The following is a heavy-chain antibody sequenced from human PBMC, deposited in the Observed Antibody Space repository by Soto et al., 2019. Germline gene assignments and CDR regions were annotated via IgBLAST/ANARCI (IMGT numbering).Heavy chain of an antibody. CDR2: IYYSGST. CDR3: GRVATVGRGGGGGGGYYYGMDV. D-gene: IGHD3-16*01. CDR1: GGSISSGGYY. J-gene: IGHJ6*02. Sequence: SETLSLTCTVSGGSISSGGYYWSWIRQHPGKGLEWIGYIYYSGSTYYNPSLKSRVTISVDTSKNQFSLKLSSVTAADTAVYYCGRVATVGRGGGGGGGYYYGMDVWGQGTTVTV. V-gene: IGHV4-31*03.